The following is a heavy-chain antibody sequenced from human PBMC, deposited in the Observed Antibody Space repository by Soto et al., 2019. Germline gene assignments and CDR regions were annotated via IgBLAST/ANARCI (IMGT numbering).Heavy chain of an antibody. D-gene: IGHD3-22*01. V-gene: IGHV4-61*01. J-gene: IGHJ5*02. CDR2: IYYIGNT. Sequence: SETLSLTCTVSGGSVSSGSYYWSWIRQSPGKGLEWIGYIYYIGNTNYNPSLKSRVTISVDTSKNQFSLKLTSVTAADTAVYYCARYTMIVENWFDPWGQGTLVTVSS. CDR3: ARYTMIVENWFDP. CDR1: GGSVSSGSYY.